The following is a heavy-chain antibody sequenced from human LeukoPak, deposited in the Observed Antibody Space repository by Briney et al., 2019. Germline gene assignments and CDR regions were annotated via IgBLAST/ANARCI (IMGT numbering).Heavy chain of an antibody. V-gene: IGHV3-7*01. D-gene: IGHD6-19*01. CDR2: IKQDGSEK. J-gene: IGHJ4*02. CDR1: GFTFSSYW. Sequence: AGGSLRLSCAASGFTFSSYWMSWVRQAPGKGLEWVANIKQDGSEKYYVDSVKGRLTISRDNAKNSLYLQMNSLRAEDTAVYYCARVGYSSGWYVSGFDYWGQGTLVTVSS. CDR3: ARVGYSSGWYVSGFDY.